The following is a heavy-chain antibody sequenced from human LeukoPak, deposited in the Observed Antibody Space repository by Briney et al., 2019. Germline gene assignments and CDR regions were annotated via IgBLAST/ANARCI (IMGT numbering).Heavy chain of an antibody. D-gene: IGHD1-26*01. Sequence: SETLSLTCTVSGGSISSYYWSWIRQPAGKGLEWIGCIYTSGSTNYNPSLKSRVTMSVDTSKNQFSLKLSSVTAADTAVYYCARDFRGGSYPSRRFDPWGQGTLVTVSS. V-gene: IGHV4-4*07. CDR2: IYTSGST. J-gene: IGHJ5*02. CDR3: ARDFRGGSYPSRRFDP. CDR1: GGSISSYY.